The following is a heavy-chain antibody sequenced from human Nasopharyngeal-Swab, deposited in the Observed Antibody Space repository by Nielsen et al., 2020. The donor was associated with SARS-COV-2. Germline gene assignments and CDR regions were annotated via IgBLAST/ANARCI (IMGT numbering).Heavy chain of an antibody. CDR2: ISWNSGSI. Sequence: PGKGLEWVSGISWNSGSIGYADSVKGRSTISRDNAKNSLYLQMNSLRAEDTALYYCAKVVAAHYYYYGMDVWGQGTTVTVSS. D-gene: IGHD2-15*01. J-gene: IGHJ6*02. CDR3: AKVVAAHYYYYGMDV. V-gene: IGHV3-9*01.